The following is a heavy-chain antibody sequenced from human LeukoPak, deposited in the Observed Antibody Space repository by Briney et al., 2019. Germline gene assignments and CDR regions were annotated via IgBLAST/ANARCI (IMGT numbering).Heavy chain of an antibody. V-gene: IGHV3-7*01. CDR3: ARPGYSSGWYGFDY. D-gene: IGHD6-19*01. J-gene: IGHJ4*02. CDR2: IKQDGSEK. Sequence: GSLRLSCAASGFTFSSYWMSWVRQAPGKGLEWVANIKQDGSEKYYVDSVKGRFTISRDNAKNSLYLQMNSLRAEDTAVYYCARPGYSSGWYGFDYWGQGTLVTVSS. CDR1: GFTFSSYW.